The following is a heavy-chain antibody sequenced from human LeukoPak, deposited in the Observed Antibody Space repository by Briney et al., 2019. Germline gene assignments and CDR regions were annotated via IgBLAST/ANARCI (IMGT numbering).Heavy chain of an antibody. CDR3: ARDLRFIQPKVFDI. D-gene: IGHD3-3*01. CDR1: GYTLTSYG. CDR2: ISAYNGIT. Sequence: ASVKVSCKASGYTLTSYGINWVRQAPGQGLEWMGWISAYNGITNYAQKLQGRVTMTTDTSTSTAYMELRSLRSDDTAVYYCARDLRFIQPKVFDIWGQGTMVTVSS. V-gene: IGHV1-18*01. J-gene: IGHJ3*02.